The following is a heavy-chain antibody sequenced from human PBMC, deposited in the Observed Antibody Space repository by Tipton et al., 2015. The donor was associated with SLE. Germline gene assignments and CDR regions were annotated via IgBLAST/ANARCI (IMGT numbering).Heavy chain of an antibody. CDR1: GYSVTEIS. CDR3: TLAKGESVDS. V-gene: IGHV1-24*01. D-gene: IGHD1-26*01. Sequence: QVQLVQSGAEVKKPGAAVRVSCKVSGYSVTEISMHWVRQSPGKGLEWMGGFDPGDAEAVYADNFQGRVTMTADTSTDTAYMDLRSLTTGDTALYYCTLAKGESVDSWGQGTLVAVSS. CDR2: FDPGDAEA. J-gene: IGHJ4*02.